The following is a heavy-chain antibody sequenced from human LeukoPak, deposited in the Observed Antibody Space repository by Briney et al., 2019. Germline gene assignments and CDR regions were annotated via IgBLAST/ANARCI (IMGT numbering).Heavy chain of an antibody. CDR2: ISESVGST. Sequence: PGGSLRLSCAVSGITVSNYGMSWVRQAPGKGLEWVSHISESVGSTNYADSVKGRFTISRDNSLNTVFLQMNSLRDEDTAVYFCAKRGVMVRGVPISGFHREAYYFDYWGQGVLVTVSS. CDR1: GITVSNYG. V-gene: IGHV3-23*01. CDR3: AKRGVMVRGVPISGFHREAYYFDY. J-gene: IGHJ4*02. D-gene: IGHD3-10*01.